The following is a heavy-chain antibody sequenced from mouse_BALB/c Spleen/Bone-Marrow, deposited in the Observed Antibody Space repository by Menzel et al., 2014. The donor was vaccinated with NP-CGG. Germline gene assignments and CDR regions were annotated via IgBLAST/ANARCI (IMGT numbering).Heavy chain of an antibody. J-gene: IGHJ3*01. D-gene: IGHD1-2*01. Sequence: VQLQESGTELMKPGASVKISCKATGYTFSSYWIEWENPRPGHGLEWIGEILPGSGSTNYNEKFKGKATFTADTSSNTAYMQLSSLTSEDSAVYYCARRGHGFAWFAYWGQGTLVTVSA. V-gene: IGHV1-9*01. CDR2: ILPGSGST. CDR3: ARRGHGFAWFAY. CDR1: GYTFSSYW.